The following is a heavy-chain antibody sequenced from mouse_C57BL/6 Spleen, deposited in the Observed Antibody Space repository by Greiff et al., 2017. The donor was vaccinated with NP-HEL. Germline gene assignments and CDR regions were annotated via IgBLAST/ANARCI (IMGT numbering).Heavy chain of an antibody. D-gene: IGHD1-1*01. Sequence: QVQLQQSGAELVRPGTSVKVSCKASGYAFTNYLIEWVKQRPGQGLEWIGVINPGSGGTNYNEKFKGKATLTADKSSSTAYMQLSSLTSEDSAVYFCARSENYYGSSYGWFAYWGQGTLVTVSA. CDR1: GYAFTNYL. V-gene: IGHV1-54*01. CDR2: INPGSGGT. J-gene: IGHJ3*01. CDR3: ARSENYYGSSYGWFAY.